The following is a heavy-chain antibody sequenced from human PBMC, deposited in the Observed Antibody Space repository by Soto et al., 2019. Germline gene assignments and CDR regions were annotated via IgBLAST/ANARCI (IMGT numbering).Heavy chain of an antibody. Sequence: ASVKVSCKASGYTFTAYYMHCVLQSPLQWLEWMGWTNPNSGGTNYAQKFQGRVTMTRDTSISTAYMELSRLRSDDTAVYYCAAGGVYAIPDYYYYYGMDVWGQGTTVTVSS. V-gene: IGHV1-2*02. CDR3: AAGGVYAIPDYYYYYGMDV. CDR2: TNPNSGGT. J-gene: IGHJ6*02. D-gene: IGHD2-8*01. CDR1: GYTFTAYY.